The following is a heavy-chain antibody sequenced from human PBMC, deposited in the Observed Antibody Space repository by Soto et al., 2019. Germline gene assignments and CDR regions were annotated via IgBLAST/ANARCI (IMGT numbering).Heavy chain of an antibody. V-gene: IGHV3-66*01. CDR1: GFTVSSNY. D-gene: IGHD4-17*01. Sequence: GGSLRLSCAASGFTVSSNYMSWVRQAPGKGLEWVSVIYSGGSTYYADSVKGRFTISRDNSKNTLYLQMNSLRAEDTAVYYCARDDYGDYSFDYWGQGTLVTVSS. CDR2: IYSGGST. J-gene: IGHJ4*02. CDR3: ARDDYGDYSFDY.